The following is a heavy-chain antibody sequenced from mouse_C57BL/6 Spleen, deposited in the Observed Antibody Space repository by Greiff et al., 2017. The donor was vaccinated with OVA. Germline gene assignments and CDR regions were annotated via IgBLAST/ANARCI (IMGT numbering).Heavy chain of an antibody. Sequence: QVQLQQPGAELVKPEASVKLSCKASGYTFTSYWMQWVKQRPGQGLEWIGEIDPSDSYTNYNQKFKGKATLTVDTSSSTAYMQLSSLTSEDSAVDYCAIPDDYGKGFAYWGQGTLVTVSA. CDR2: IDPSDSYT. CDR3: AIPDDYGKGFAY. CDR1: GYTFTSYW. J-gene: IGHJ3*01. V-gene: IGHV1-50*01. D-gene: IGHD1-1*01.